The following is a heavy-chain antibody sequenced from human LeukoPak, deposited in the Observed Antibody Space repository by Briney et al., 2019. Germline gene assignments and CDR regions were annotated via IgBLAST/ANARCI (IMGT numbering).Heavy chain of an antibody. V-gene: IGHV4-38-2*01. D-gene: IGHD3-22*01. Sequence: SETLSLTCVVSGYSISSGYYWGWIRQPPGKGLEWIGSIYQSGSTYYNPSLKSRVTISVDTSKNQFSLKLSSVTAADTAVYYCARAPPDSSGYHDYWGQGTLVTVSS. CDR2: IYQSGST. J-gene: IGHJ4*02. CDR1: GYSISSGYY. CDR3: ARAPPDSSGYHDY.